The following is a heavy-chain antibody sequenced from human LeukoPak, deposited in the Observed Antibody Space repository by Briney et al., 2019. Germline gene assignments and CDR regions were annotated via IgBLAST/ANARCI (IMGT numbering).Heavy chain of an antibody. D-gene: IGHD4-17*01. CDR2: INPSGGST. CDR3: AREDADYTFSFDF. Sequence: ASVKVSCKASGYTFTSYYMHWVRQAPGQGLEWMGVINPSGGSTSYAQKFQGRVTMTRDTSTSTVYMELSSLRSEDTAVYYCAREDADYTFSFDFWGQGTLVTVSS. J-gene: IGHJ4*02. V-gene: IGHV1-46*01. CDR1: GYTFTSYY.